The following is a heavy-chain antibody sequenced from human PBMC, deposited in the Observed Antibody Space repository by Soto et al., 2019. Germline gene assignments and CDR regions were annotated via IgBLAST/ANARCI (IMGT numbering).Heavy chain of an antibody. Sequence: GSLRLSCAASGFTLSSCVMTWVRQAPGKGLEWVSGIDTGGGGTYYADSVKGRFTISRDNSKNTLYLQMNSLRAEDTAVYYCAKGPEQLVHGDCDYWGQGTMRTVSA. J-gene: IGHJ4*02. CDR2: IDTGGGGT. CDR1: GFTLSSCV. V-gene: IGHV3-23*01. CDR3: AKGPEQLVHGDCDY. D-gene: IGHD6-6*01.